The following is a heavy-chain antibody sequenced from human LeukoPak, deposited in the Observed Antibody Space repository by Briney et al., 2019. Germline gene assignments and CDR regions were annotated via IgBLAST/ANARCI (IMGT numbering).Heavy chain of an antibody. V-gene: IGHV4-4*02. J-gene: IGHJ4*02. CDR3: ARVPSPWVRGSAGSIVDY. D-gene: IGHD3-10*01. CDR2: IYHSGST. Sequence: SETLSLTCAVSGGSISSSNWWSWVRQPPGKGLEWIGEIYHSGSTNYNPSLKSRVTISVDKSKNQFSLKLSSVTAADTAVYYCARVPSPWVRGSAGSIVDYWGQGTLVTVSS. CDR1: GGSISSSNW.